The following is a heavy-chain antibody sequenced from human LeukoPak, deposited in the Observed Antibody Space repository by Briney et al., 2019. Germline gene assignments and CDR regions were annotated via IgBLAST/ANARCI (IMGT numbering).Heavy chain of an antibody. J-gene: IGHJ4*02. V-gene: IGHV3-71*01. CDR1: GFTFSNAW. Sequence: GGSLRLSCAASGFTFSNAWMSWVRQAPGKGLEWVGFIRRKASGGAIEYAASVKGRFTISRDDSNGIAYLQMNSLRAEDTAVYYCSRAQSGSGLGYWGQGTLVTVSS. CDR3: SRAQSGSGLGY. D-gene: IGHD6-25*01. CDR2: IRRKASGGAI.